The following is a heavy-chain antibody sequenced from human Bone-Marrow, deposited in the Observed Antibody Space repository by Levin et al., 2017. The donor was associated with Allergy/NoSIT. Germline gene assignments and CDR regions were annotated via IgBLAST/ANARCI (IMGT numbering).Heavy chain of an antibody. D-gene: IGHD3-16*01. CDR2: IYYSGST. V-gene: IGHV4-59*01. CDR1: GGSISSYY. CDR3: ARARGSISYYYYGMDV. J-gene: IGHJ6*02. Sequence: SETLSLTCTVSGGSISSYYWSWIRQPPGKGLEWIGYIYYSGSTNYNPSLKSRVTISVDTSKNQFSLKLSSVTAADTAVYYCARARGSISYYYYGMDVWGQGTTVTVSS.